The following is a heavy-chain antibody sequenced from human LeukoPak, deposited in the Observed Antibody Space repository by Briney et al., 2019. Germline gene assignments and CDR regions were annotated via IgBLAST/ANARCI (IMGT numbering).Heavy chain of an antibody. CDR2: FDPEDGET. CDR1: GYTLTELS. CDR3: ARDPRIVGAPPYYFDY. J-gene: IGHJ4*02. D-gene: IGHD1-26*01. V-gene: IGHV1-24*01. Sequence: ASVKVSCKVSGYTLTELSMHWVRQAPGKGLEWMGGFDPEDGETIYAQKFQGRVTMTEDTSTDTAYMELSSLRSEDTAVYYCARDPRIVGAPPYYFDYWGQGTLVTVSS.